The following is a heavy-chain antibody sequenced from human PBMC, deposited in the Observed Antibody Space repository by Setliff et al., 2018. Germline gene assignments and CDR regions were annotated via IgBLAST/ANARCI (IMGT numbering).Heavy chain of an antibody. Sequence: PSETLSLTCNVSGGSVSSTSHYWGWIRQSPGKGLEWIGYIYFSGSTYYNPSLKSRVTLSLDTSKNQFSLKLNSVTAADTALYFCAREVAGTYHYFDPWGQGTLVTVSS. CDR1: GGSVSSTSHY. V-gene: IGHV4-30-4*08. J-gene: IGHJ5*02. D-gene: IGHD6-19*01. CDR2: IYFSGST. CDR3: AREVAGTYHYFDP.